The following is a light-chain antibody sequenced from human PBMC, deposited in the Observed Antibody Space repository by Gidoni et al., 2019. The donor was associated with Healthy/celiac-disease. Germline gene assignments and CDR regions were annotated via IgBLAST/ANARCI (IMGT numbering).Light chain of an antibody. CDR1: QSISSY. Sequence: DIQMTQSPSSLSASVGDRVTITCRASQSISSYLNWYQQKPGKAPKLLIYAASSLQSGVPSRFSGSGSGTDFTITISSLQPEDFATYYCQQSYSTPRGTFGGGTKVEIK. CDR3: QQSYSTPRGT. CDR2: AAS. V-gene: IGKV1-39*01. J-gene: IGKJ4*01.